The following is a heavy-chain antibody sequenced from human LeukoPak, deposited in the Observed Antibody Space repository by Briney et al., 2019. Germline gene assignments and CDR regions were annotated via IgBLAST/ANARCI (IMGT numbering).Heavy chain of an antibody. CDR2: IGTAGDT. CDR3: ARDGRLYGMDV. CDR1: GFTFSSYD. D-gene: IGHD2-15*01. J-gene: IGHJ6*02. Sequence: QPGGSLRLSCAASGFTFSSYDMHWVRQATGKGLEWVSAIGTAGDTYCPGSVKGRFTISRENAKNSLYLQMNSLRAGDTAVYYCARDGRLYGMDVWGQGTTVTVSS. V-gene: IGHV3-13*01.